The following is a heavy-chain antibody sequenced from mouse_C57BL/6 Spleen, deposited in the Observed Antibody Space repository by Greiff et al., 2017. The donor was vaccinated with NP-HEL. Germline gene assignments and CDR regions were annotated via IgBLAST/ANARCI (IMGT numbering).Heavy chain of an antibody. V-gene: IGHV1-80*01. CDR1: GYAFSSYW. Sequence: VQVVESGAELVKPGASVKISCKASGYAFSSYWMNWVKQRPGKGLEWIGQIYPGDGDTNYNGKFKGKATLTADKSSSTAFMQLSSLTSEDSAVYFCASALTTVVATPDFESWGEGTTLSVSS. D-gene: IGHD1-1*01. CDR2: IYPGDGDT. J-gene: IGHJ2*01. CDR3: ASALTTVVATPDFES.